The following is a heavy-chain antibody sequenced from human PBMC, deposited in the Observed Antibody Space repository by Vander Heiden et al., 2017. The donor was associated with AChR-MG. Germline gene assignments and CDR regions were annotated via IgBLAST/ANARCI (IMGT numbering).Heavy chain of an antibody. D-gene: IGHD3-22*01. CDR3: ARRMISEYYYDSSGYSAGNGVMDV. V-gene: IGHV4-31*03. CDR2: IYYSGST. J-gene: IGHJ6*02. Sequence: QVQLQESGPGLVKPSQTLSLTCTVSGGSISSGGYYWRWIRQHPGKGLEWIGYIYYSGSTYYNPSLKSRVTISVDTSKNQFSLKLSSVTAADTAVYYCARRMISEYYYDSSGYSAGNGVMDVWGQGTTVTVSS. CDR1: GGSISSGGYY.